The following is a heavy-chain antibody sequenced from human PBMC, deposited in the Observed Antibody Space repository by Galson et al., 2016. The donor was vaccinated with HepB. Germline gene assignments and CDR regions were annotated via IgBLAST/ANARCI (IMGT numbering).Heavy chain of an antibody. D-gene: IGHD6-19*01. J-gene: IGHJ2*01. CDR2: IYPGDSGT. CDR3: ARMQWLVDWYLDL. Sequence: QSGAEVKKPGESLQISCNGSGYNFASSWIVWVRQRPGKGMEWMGIIYPGDSGTRYSSSFQGQVTISADKSISTAYLEWSSLEASDSAVYYCARMQWLVDWYLDLWGQGTLVTVSS. V-gene: IGHV5-51*01. CDR1: GYNFASSW.